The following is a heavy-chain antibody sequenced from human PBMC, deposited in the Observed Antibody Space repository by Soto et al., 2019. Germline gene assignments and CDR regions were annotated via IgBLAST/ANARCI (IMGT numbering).Heavy chain of an antibody. CDR2: IYSGGST. D-gene: IGHD3-10*01. CDR3: ARDRGGILYYGSANGMGV. Sequence: PGGSLRLSCAASGFTVSSNYMSWVRQAPGKGLEWVSVIYSGGSTYYADSVKGRFTISRDNSKNTLYLQMNSLRAEDTAVYYCARDRGGILYYGSANGMGVWGQGTTVTVSS. V-gene: IGHV3-53*01. J-gene: IGHJ6*02. CDR1: GFTVSSNY.